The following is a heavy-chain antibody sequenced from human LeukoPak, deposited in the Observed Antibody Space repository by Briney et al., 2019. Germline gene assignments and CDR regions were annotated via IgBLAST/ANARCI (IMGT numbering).Heavy chain of an antibody. J-gene: IGHJ4*02. CDR2: VSAYNGNT. D-gene: IGHD3-22*01. Sequence: ASVKVSCKSSGHTFTSYGIIWVRQAPGQGLEWMGCVSAYNGNTNYAQKLQGRVTMTTDTSTSTAYMELRSLRSDDTAVYYCASTYYYDSSGYQPLDYWGQGTLVTVSS. V-gene: IGHV1-18*01. CDR3: ASTYYYDSSGYQPLDY. CDR1: GHTFTSYG.